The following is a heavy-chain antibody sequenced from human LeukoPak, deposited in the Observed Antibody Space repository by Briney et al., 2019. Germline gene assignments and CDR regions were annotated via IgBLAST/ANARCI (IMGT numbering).Heavy chain of an antibody. V-gene: IGHV1-2*02. CDR1: GYTFTGYY. CDR3: ARGGKGLAHYYYYGRDF. Sequence: ASVKVSCKASGYTFTGYYLHWVRQAPGQGLEWMGWINPNSGGTNYAQKFQGRVTMTRDTSISTAYMELSSLRSDDAAVYYCARGGKGLAHYYYYGRDFGGQGTTVTVS. J-gene: IGHJ6*02. D-gene: IGHD3-16*01. CDR2: INPNSGGT.